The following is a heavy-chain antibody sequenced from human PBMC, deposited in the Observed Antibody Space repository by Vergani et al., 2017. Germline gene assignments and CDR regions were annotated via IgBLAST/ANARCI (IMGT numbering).Heavy chain of an antibody. CDR1: GYSFTSYW. J-gene: IGHJ5*02. Sequence: EVQLVQSGAEVKKPGESLRISCKGSGYSFTSYWISWVRQMPGKGLEWMGRIDPSDSYTNYSPSFQGHVTISADKSISTAYLQWSSLKASDTAMYYCARQINYGDYVGWFDPWGQGTLVTVSS. CDR3: ARQINYGDYVGWFDP. V-gene: IGHV5-10-1*03. D-gene: IGHD4-17*01. CDR2: IDPSDSYT.